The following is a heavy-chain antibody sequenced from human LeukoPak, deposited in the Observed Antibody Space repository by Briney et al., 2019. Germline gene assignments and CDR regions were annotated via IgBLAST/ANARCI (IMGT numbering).Heavy chain of an antibody. J-gene: IGHJ4*02. CDR2: ISAYNGNT. CDR1: GYTFTSYG. V-gene: IGHV1-18*01. CDR3: ARDLAFPGPGDGKKSDY. D-gene: IGHD2-21*02. Sequence: ASVKVSCKASGYTFTSYGISWVRQAPGQGLEWMGWISAYNGNTNYAQKLQGRVTMTTDTSTSTAYMELRSLRSDDTAVYYCARDLAFPGPGDGKKSDYWGQGTLVTVSS.